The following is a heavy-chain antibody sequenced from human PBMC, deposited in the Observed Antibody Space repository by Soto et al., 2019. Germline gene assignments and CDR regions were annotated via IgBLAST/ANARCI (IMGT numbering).Heavy chain of an antibody. CDR1: GFAFSDDA. V-gene: IGHV3-23*01. CDR3: ASGSGNYPKSNWFDP. D-gene: IGHD3-10*01. CDR2: ISTSDGDT. J-gene: IGHJ5*02. Sequence: AGGSLRLCCAASGFAFSDDAMSWVRQARGKGLEWVSTISTSDGDTYYADSVKGRFTISRDNSRNTLYLQMSSLRAEDTAVYYCASGSGNYPKSNWFDPWAQGTLVTVSS.